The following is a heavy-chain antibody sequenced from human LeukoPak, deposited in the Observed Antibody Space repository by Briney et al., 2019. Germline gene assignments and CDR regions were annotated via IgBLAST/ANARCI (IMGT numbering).Heavy chain of an antibody. J-gene: IGHJ3*02. CDR1: GGTFSSYA. CDR3: AREYYYDSSGYYDAFDI. D-gene: IGHD3-22*01. V-gene: IGHV1-69*04. CDR2: IIPILGIT. Sequence: SVKVSCKASGGTFSSYAISWVRQAPGQGLEWMGRIIPILGITNYAQKFQGRVTITADKSTITAYMELSSLRSEDTAVYYCAREYYYDSSGYYDAFDIWGQGTMVTVSS.